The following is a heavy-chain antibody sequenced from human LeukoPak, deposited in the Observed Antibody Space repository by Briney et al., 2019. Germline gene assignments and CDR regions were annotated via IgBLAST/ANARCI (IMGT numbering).Heavy chain of an antibody. V-gene: IGHV3-48*03. CDR2: ISSSGSTI. CDR3: ARGSLTPYYYYYGMDV. D-gene: IGHD3-9*01. CDR1: GFTFSSYE. J-gene: IGHJ6*02. Sequence: GGSLRLSCAASGFTFSSYEMNWVRQAPGKGLEWVSYISSSGSTIYYADSVKGRFTISRDNAKNSLYLQMNSLRAEDTAVYYCARGSLTPYYYYYGMDVWGQGTTVTVSS.